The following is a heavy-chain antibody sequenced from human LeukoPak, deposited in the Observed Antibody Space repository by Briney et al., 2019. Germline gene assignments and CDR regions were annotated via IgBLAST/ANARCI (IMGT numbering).Heavy chain of an antibody. CDR1: GFSFRTYG. Sequence: GGSLRLSCVASGFSFRTYGMHWVRQAPGKGLGWVALIHYDGSDKKYPDSVKGRFTVSRDNSKKMLYLQMNNLRAGDTAVYYCXAGVEYFDYWGQGALVTVSS. CDR2: IHYDGSDK. V-gene: IGHV3-30*02. D-gene: IGHD3-10*01. CDR3: XAGVEYFDY. J-gene: IGHJ4*02.